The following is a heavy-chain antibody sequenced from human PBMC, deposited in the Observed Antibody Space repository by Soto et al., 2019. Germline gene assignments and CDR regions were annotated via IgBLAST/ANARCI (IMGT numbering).Heavy chain of an antibody. CDR3: ARDRSTMVRGKGMDV. J-gene: IGHJ6*02. Sequence: PGGSLRLSCAASGFTFSSYWMSWVRQAPGKGLEWVANIKQDGSEKYYVDSVKGRFTISRDNAKNSLYLQMNSLRAEDTAVYYCARDRSTMVRGKGMDVWGQGTTVTVSS. V-gene: IGHV3-7*03. CDR2: IKQDGSEK. CDR1: GFTFSSYW. D-gene: IGHD3-10*01.